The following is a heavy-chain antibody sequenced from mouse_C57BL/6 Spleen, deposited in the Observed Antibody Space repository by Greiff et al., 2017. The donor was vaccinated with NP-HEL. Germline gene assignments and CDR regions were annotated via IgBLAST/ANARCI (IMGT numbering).Heavy chain of an antibody. J-gene: IGHJ3*01. CDR1: GFTFSSYA. Sequence: VQLKESGGGLVKPGGSLKLSCAASGFTFSSYAMSWVRQTPEKRLEWVATISDGGSYTYYPDNVKGRFTISRDNAKNNLYLQMSHLKSEDTAMYYCAREGLRGGFAYWGQGTLVTVSA. D-gene: IGHD1-1*01. CDR2: ISDGGSYT. CDR3: AREGLRGGFAY. V-gene: IGHV5-4*01.